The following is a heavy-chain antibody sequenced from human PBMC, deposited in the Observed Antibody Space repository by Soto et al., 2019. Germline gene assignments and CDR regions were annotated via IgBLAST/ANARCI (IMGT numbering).Heavy chain of an antibody. Sequence: GGSLRLSCAASGFTFSSYGMHWVRQAPGKGLEWVAVIWYDGSNKYYADSVKGRFTISRDNSKNTLYLQMNSLRAEDTAVYYCAREGGTGPRGYYYYYGRDVWGQGTTVTVSS. J-gene: IGHJ6*02. D-gene: IGHD1-1*01. CDR2: IWYDGSNK. CDR3: AREGGTGPRGYYYYYGRDV. V-gene: IGHV3-33*01. CDR1: GFTFSSYG.